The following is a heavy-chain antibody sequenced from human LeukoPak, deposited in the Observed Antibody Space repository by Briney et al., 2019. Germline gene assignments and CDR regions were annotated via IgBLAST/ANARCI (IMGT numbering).Heavy chain of an antibody. D-gene: IGHD6-19*01. J-gene: IGHJ3*02. Sequence: GESLRLSCAASGFTFSSYAMSWVRQAPGKGLEWVSAISGSGGSTYYADSVKGRFTISRDNSKNTLYLQLNSLRGEDTAVYYCAKDRVAGTGGGDDAFDIWGQGTMVTVFS. CDR2: ISGSGGST. CDR1: GFTFSSYA. V-gene: IGHV3-23*01. CDR3: AKDRVAGTGGGDDAFDI.